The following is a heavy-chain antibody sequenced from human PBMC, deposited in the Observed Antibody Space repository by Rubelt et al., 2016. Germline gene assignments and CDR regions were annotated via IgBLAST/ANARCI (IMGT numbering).Heavy chain of an antibody. CDR3: ARERTELITVEQYFYYMDG. V-gene: IGHV4-59*12. J-gene: IGHJ6*03. D-gene: IGHD6-19*01. Sequence: QLHLQESGPGLVRPSATLSLTCTVSGGSIVRYYWNWIRQAPGQGLEWLGYVYYSGGTQFSPSLKGRVTVWVTASKPQFFLTLSSVTDADTAVYYCARERTELITVEQYFYYMDGWGRGTTVIVS. CDR1: GGSIVRYY. CDR2: VYYSGGT.